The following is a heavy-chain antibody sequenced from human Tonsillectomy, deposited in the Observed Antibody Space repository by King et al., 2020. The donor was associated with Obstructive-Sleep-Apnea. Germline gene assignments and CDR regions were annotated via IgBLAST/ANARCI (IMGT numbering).Heavy chain of an antibody. CDR3: ARASRTEGYNRDSYFDY. CDR1: GGTFSTYA. V-gene: IGHV1-69*04. J-gene: IGHJ4*02. Sequence: QLVQSGTEVRKPGSSVKVSCTASGGTFSTYAISWVRQAPGQGLEWMGRIIPILPITNYAQKFQVRVTITADKSMGTAYMELSSLRSEDTAGYFCARASRTEGYNRDSYFDYWGQGTLVTVSS. D-gene: IGHD5-24*01. CDR2: IIPILPIT.